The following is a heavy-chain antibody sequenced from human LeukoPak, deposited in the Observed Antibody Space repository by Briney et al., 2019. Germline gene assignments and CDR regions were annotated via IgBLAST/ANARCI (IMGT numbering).Heavy chain of an antibody. CDR3: ARDNVVLRWGAFDI. CDR2: ISYDGSNK. V-gene: IGHV3-30-3*01. Sequence: GGSLRLSCAASGFTFSSYAMHWVRKAPGKGLEWVAVISYDGSNKYYADSVKGRFTISRDNSKNTLYLQMNSLRAEDTAVYYCARDNVVLRWGAFDIWGQGTMVTVSS. CDR1: GFTFSSYA. D-gene: IGHD4-23*01. J-gene: IGHJ3*02.